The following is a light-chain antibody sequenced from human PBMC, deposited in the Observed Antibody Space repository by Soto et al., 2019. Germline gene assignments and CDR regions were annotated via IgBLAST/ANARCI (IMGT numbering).Light chain of an antibody. Sequence: EIVLTQSPATLSLSPGERATLSCRASQSVIIYLAWYQQKSGQAPSLLIYDASNRATGIPARFSGSGSGTDFTLTISSLEPEDFAFYYCQQRSNWPLTFGGGPKVEIK. CDR3: QQRSNWPLT. V-gene: IGKV3-11*01. CDR1: QSVIIY. J-gene: IGKJ4*01. CDR2: DAS.